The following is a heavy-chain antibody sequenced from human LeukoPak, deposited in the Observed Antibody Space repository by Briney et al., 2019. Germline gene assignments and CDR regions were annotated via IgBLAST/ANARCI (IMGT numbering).Heavy chain of an antibody. CDR3: ARTTVTSGPYWYFDL. J-gene: IGHJ2*01. V-gene: IGHV3-13*01. D-gene: IGHD4-17*01. CDR2: IDIAGGT. CDR1: GFTLSNYD. Sequence: GGSLRLSCAASGFTLSNYDMHWVRQATGEGLEWVSGIDIAGGTYYPGSVRGRFTISRENAENSLYLQMNSLRAGDTGVYYCARTTVTSGPYWYFDLWGRGTLVTVS.